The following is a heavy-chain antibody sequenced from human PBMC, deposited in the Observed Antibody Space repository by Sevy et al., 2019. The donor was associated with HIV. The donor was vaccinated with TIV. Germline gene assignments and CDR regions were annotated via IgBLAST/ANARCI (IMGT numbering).Heavy chain of an antibody. CDR1: GFTFSSYA. CDR2: ISGSGGST. Sequence: GGSLRLSCAASGFTFSSYAMSWVRQAPGKGLEWVSAISGSGGSTYYADSVKGGFTISRDNSKNTLYLQMNSLRAEDTAVYYCAKAQSKIVAKIVAWGQGTLVTVSS. V-gene: IGHV3-23*01. CDR3: AKAQSKIVAKIVA. D-gene: IGHD5-12*01. J-gene: IGHJ4*02.